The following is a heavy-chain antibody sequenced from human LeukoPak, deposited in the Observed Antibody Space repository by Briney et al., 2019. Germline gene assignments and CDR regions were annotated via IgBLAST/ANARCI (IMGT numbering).Heavy chain of an antibody. V-gene: IGHV1-8*01. Sequence: ASVKVSCEASVYTFTSYDINWVRQATGQGLEWMGWMNLNSGNTGYAQKFQSRVTMTRNATISTAYMELSSLRSEDTAVYYCARLITMVRGGKYYFDYWGQGTLVTVSS. CDR2: MNLNSGNT. CDR1: VYTFTSYD. CDR3: ARLITMVRGGKYYFDY. J-gene: IGHJ4*02. D-gene: IGHD3-10*01.